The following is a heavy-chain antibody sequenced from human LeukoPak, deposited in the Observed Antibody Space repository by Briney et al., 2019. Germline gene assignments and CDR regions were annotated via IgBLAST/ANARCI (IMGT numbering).Heavy chain of an antibody. CDR2: ISAYNGNT. V-gene: IGHV1-18*04. Sequence: ASVKVSCKASGYTFTSYGISWVRQAPGQELEWMGWISAYNGNTNYAQKLQGRVTMTTDTSTSTAYMELRSLRSDDTAVYYCARGRSGYDNYYYYAMDVWGKGTTVTVSS. CDR3: ARGRSGYDNYYYYAMDV. CDR1: GYTFTSYG. J-gene: IGHJ6*04. D-gene: IGHD5-12*01.